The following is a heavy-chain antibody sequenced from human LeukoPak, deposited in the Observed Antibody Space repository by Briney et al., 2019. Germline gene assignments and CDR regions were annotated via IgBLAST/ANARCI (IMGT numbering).Heavy chain of an antibody. D-gene: IGHD4-17*01. CDR3: ARGHYDYGDYAY. CDR2: IIPIFGTA. V-gene: IGHV1-69*13. Sequence: GASVKVSCKASGGTFSSYAISWVRQAPGQGLEWMGGIIPIFGTANYAQKFQGRVTITADESTSTAYMELSSLRSEDTAVYYCARGHYDYGDYAYWGQGTLVTVSS. J-gene: IGHJ4*02. CDR1: GGTFSSYA.